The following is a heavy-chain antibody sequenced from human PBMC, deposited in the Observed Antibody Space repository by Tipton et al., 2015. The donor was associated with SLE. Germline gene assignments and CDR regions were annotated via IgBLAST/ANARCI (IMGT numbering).Heavy chain of an antibody. V-gene: IGHV4-39*07. CDR3: VRLELPATKADY. D-gene: IGHD5-24*01. Sequence: TLSLTCTVSGGSLSSGNYYWGWIRQPPGKGLEWIGSIFYSGNTYYNPSLKSRLTLSIDTSKNQFSLKLSSVTAADTAVYYCVRLELPATKADYWGPGTLVTVSP. CDR1: GGSLSSGNYY. CDR2: IFYSGNT. J-gene: IGHJ4*02.